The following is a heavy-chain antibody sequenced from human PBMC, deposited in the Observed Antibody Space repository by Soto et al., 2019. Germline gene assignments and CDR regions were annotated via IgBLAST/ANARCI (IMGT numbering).Heavy chain of an antibody. J-gene: IGHJ3*01. CDR2: IYWDDGT. V-gene: IGHV2-5*02. D-gene: IGHD2-2*01. CDR3: AHAYGGTSWPNDAFDV. Sequence: QITLKESGPTLVKPTQTLTLTCIFSGFSFSADGVGVGWIRQPPGKALEWLALIYWDDGTRYSPSLKSRLTITKDTSKNQVVLTMTNMDPVDTATYCCAHAYGGTSWPNDAFDVWGQGTVVTVST. CDR1: GFSFSADGVG.